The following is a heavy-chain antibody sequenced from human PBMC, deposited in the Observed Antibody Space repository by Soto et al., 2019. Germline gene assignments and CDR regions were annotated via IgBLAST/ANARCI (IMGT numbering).Heavy chain of an antibody. CDR3: SRYCIMTSCYGPSYYGIDV. J-gene: IGHJ6*01. V-gene: IGHV1-18*01. CDR2: ISAYNGNT. CDR1: GTTFSNFA. Sequence: ASVKVSCKASGTTFSNFAIGWVRQAPGQGLEWMGWISAYNGNTNYAQKLQGRVTMTTDTSTSTAYMELRSLRSDDTAVYYCSRYCIMTSCYGPSYYGIDVWGQGTTVTVSS. D-gene: IGHD2-2*01.